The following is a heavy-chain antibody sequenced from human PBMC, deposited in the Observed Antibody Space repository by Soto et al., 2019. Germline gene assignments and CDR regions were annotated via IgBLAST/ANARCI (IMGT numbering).Heavy chain of an antibody. CDR1: GYTFTSYA. CDR3: VRESPIRSTFSGYAGIDY. Sequence: ASVKVSCKASGYTFTSYAMHWVRQAPGQRLEWMGWINAGNGNTKYSQKFQGRVTITRDTSTSTAYMELNSLRSEDKAVYYCVRESPIRSTFSGYAGIDYWGQGTLVTVSS. V-gene: IGHV1-3*01. J-gene: IGHJ4*02. D-gene: IGHD5-12*01. CDR2: INAGNGNT.